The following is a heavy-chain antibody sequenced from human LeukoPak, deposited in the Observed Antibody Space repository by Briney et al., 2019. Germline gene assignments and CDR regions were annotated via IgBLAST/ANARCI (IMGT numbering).Heavy chain of an antibody. J-gene: IGHJ4*02. D-gene: IGHD3-22*01. CDR1: VCTFSSYA. CDR2: IIPIFGIA. V-gene: IGHV1-69*04. CDR3: ARSLPYYYDSSGSPSGLDY. Sequence: ASVNVSFKGTVCTFSSYAFNWVRQPPGQGQERMGRIIPIFGIANYAQNFHGRVTITADKSTSTDYMELSSLRSEDAAVYYCARSLPYYYDSSGSPSGLDYWGQGTLVTVSS.